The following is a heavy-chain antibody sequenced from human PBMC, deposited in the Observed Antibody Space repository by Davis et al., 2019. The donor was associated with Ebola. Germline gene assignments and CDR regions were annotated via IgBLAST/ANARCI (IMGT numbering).Heavy chain of an antibody. D-gene: IGHD3-10*01. J-gene: IGHJ5*02. Sequence: GESLKISCAASGFTFSSYAMSWVRQAPGKGLEWVSAISGSGGSTYYADSVKGRFTISRDNSKNTLYLQMNSLRAEDTAVYYCAKDEFFAFDPWGQGTLVTVSS. CDR1: GFTFSSYA. CDR3: AKDEFFAFDP. V-gene: IGHV3-23*01. CDR2: ISGSGGST.